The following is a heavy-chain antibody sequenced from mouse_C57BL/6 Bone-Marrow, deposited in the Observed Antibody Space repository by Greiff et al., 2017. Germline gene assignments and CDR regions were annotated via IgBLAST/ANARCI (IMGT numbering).Heavy chain of an antibody. D-gene: IGHD1-1*01. CDR1: GFSLTSYG. V-gene: IGHV2-9*01. CDR3: AKHLCEDGSSNYAMDY. Sequence: VKLVESGPGLVAPSQSLSITCTVSGFSLTSYGVDWVRQPPGKGLEWLGVIWGGGSTNYNSALMSRLSISKDNSKSQVFLKMNSLQTDDTAMYYCAKHLCEDGSSNYAMDYWGQGTSVTVSS. CDR2: IWGGGST. J-gene: IGHJ4*01.